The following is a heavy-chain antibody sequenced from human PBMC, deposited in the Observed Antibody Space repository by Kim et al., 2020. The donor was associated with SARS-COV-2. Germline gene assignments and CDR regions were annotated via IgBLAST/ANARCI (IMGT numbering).Heavy chain of an antibody. J-gene: IGHJ4*02. CDR3: ARARGATIRRGYFDY. CDR1: GGTFSGYY. Sequence: SETLSLTCAVYGGTFSGYYWSWIRQPPGKGLEWIGEINHSGSTNYNPSLKSRVTISVDTSKNQFSLKLSSVTAADTAVYYCARARGATIRRGYFDYWGQGTLVTVSS. V-gene: IGHV4-34*01. CDR2: INHSGST. D-gene: IGHD5-12*01.